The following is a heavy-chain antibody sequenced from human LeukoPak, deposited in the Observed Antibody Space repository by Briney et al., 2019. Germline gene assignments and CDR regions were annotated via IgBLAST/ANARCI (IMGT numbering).Heavy chain of an antibody. CDR2: VSYGGTT. J-gene: IGHJ4*02. CDR3: ARHGYSFVSSYYFDS. D-gene: IGHD5-18*01. Sequence: SETLSLTCTVSGGFISPYFWSWIRQPPGKALEWLGYVSYGGTTHYDPSLRSRVTMSVDTSKKQYSLKLTSVTAADTAVYYCARHGYSFVSSYYFDSWGQGILVTVSS. CDR1: GGFISPYF. V-gene: IGHV4-59*08.